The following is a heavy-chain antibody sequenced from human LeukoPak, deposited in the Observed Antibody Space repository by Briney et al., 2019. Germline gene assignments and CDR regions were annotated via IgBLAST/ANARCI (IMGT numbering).Heavy chain of an antibody. CDR1: GFTFSSYS. CDR3: ARDLVGYSSRGLDY. Sequence: GGSLRLSCAASGFTFSSYSMNWVRQAPGKGLEWVSYISSSSSTIYYADSVKGRFTISRDNAKSSLYLQMNSLRAEDTAVYYCARDLVGYSSRGLDYWGQGTLVTVSS. D-gene: IGHD6-13*01. J-gene: IGHJ4*02. CDR2: ISSSSSTI. V-gene: IGHV3-48*01.